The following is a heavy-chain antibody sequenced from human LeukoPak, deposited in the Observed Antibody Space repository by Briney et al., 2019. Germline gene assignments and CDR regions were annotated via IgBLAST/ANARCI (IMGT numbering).Heavy chain of an antibody. CDR2: IKSKADGATT. D-gene: IGHD2-15*01. J-gene: IGHJ5*02. CDR1: GFTFSNAW. V-gene: IGHV3-15*01. Sequence: GSLRLSCAASGFTFSNAWMTWVRQAPRKGLEWVGRIKSKADGATTDYAAPVKGRFTISRDDSKNTLYLQMNGLKTEDTAVYYCTTGYCSGGTCYLWGQGTLVTVSS. CDR3: TTGYCSGGTCYL.